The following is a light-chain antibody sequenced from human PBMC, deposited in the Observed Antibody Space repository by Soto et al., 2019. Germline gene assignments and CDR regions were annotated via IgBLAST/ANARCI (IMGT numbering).Light chain of an antibody. CDR1: QSISNW. CDR2: HAS. V-gene: IGKV1-5*01. CDR3: QQSETYPLS. Sequence: DIQMTQSPSTLPASVVDRVMITCLSSQSISNWLAWYQPTPGTAPKVLIYHASNLQSGVPSRFSGSGSGTEFTLTISSLQPDDFATYYCQQSETYPLSCGQGTRREI. J-gene: IGKJ5*01.